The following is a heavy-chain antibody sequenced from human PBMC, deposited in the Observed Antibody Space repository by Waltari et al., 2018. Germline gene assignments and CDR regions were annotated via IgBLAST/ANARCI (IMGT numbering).Heavy chain of an antibody. CDR1: GFTFSSYW. Sequence: EVQLVESGGGLVQPGGSLRLSCAASGFTFSSYWLTWVRQAPGKGVEWVAERNQDGNKRKYVDSVKGRFTISRDNAKNSLYLQMDSLRAEDTAVYYCARLYRGGATDYSCYDSWGQGTPVTVSS. V-gene: IGHV3-7*01. J-gene: IGHJ4*02. D-gene: IGHD2-21*01. CDR2: RNQDGNKR. CDR3: ARLYRGGATDYSCYDS.